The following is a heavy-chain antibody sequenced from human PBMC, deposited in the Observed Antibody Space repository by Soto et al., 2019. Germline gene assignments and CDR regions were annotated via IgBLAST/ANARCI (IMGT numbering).Heavy chain of an antibody. CDR1: GGSISSYY. Sequence: SETLSLTCTVSGGSISSYYWSWIRQPPGKGLEWIGYIYYSGSTNYNPSLKSRVTISVDTSKNQFSLKLSSVTAADTAVYYCARLRYGSAKTYYYYGMDVWGQGTTVTV. CDR2: IYYSGST. V-gene: IGHV4-59*08. CDR3: ARLRYGSAKTYYYYGMDV. D-gene: IGHD3-10*01. J-gene: IGHJ6*02.